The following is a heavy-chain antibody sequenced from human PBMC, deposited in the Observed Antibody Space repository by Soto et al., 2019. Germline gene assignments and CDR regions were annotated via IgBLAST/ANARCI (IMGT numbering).Heavy chain of an antibody. V-gene: IGHV1-3*01. CDR3: ARGPYGYYYDSSGYYQREFDY. CDR2: INAGNGNT. Sequence: GASVKVSCKASGYTFTSYAMHWVRQAPGQRLEWMGWINAGNGNTKYSQKFQGRVTITRDTSASTAYMELSSLGSEDTAVYYCARGPYGYYYDSSGYYQREFDYWGQGTLVTVSS. J-gene: IGHJ4*02. D-gene: IGHD3-22*01. CDR1: GYTFTSYA.